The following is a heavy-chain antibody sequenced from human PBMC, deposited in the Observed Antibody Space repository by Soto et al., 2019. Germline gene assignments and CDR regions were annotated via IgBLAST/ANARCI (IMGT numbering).Heavy chain of an antibody. Sequence: SLRLSCAASGFTFDNYAIHWVRQAPGKGLEWVSGINWSGSYIRYADSVKGRFTISGDNAKNSLFLQMNSLRVEDTALYYCAKDIDISVAGMNYFNYWGRGTLVTVSS. CDR2: INWSGSYI. V-gene: IGHV3-9*01. D-gene: IGHD6-19*01. CDR3: AKDIDISVAGMNYFNY. CDR1: GFTFDNYA. J-gene: IGHJ4*01.